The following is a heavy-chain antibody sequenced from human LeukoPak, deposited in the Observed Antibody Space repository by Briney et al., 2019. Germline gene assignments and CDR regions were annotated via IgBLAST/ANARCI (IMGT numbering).Heavy chain of an antibody. J-gene: IGHJ3*01. D-gene: IGHD2-15*01. V-gene: IGHV1-18*01. CDR2: ISGYTGDT. CDR1: GYTFPNYD. CDR3: ARAGYCGDGGCRGGSAFDV. Sequence: ASVRVSCKTSGYTFPNYDIYWVRQAPGQGLECMGWISGYTGDTKYAQILQGRCTVTTDTSTSTAYMELRSLTYDDTAVYYCARAGYCGDGGCRGGSAFDVWGQGTMVTVSS.